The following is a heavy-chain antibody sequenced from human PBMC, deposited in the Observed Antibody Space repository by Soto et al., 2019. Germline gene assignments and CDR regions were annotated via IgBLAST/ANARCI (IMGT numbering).Heavy chain of an antibody. CDR1: GGSISSGGYY. J-gene: IGHJ3*02. Sequence: SETLSLTCTVSGGSISSGGYYWSWIRQHPGKGLEWIGYIYYSGSTYYNPSLKSRVTISVDTSKNQFSLKLSSVTAADTAVYYCARDLSSDYGNAFDIWGQGTMVTVSS. V-gene: IGHV4-31*03. D-gene: IGHD4-17*01. CDR2: IYYSGST. CDR3: ARDLSSDYGNAFDI.